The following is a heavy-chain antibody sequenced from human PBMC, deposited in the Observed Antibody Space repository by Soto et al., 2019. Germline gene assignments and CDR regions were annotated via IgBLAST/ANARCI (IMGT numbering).Heavy chain of an antibody. V-gene: IGHV1-3*01. CDR2: INADNDNT. CDR3: ARAWVVVTAPDY. J-gene: IGHJ4*02. D-gene: IGHD2-21*02. CDR1: GYTFTSYG. Sequence: ASVKVSCKASGYTFTSYGISWARQAPGQGLEWMGCINADNDNTKYSQKFQGRVTITRDTSASTAYMELSSLRSEDTAVYYCARAWVVVTAPDYWGQGTLVTVSS.